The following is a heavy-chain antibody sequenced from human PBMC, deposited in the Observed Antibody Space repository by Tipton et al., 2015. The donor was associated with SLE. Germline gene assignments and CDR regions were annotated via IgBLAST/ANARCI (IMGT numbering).Heavy chain of an antibody. V-gene: IGHV4-59*01. D-gene: IGHD3-10*01. Sequence: TLSLTCTVSGGSISPFYWSWIRRPPGKGLEWIGHIHFSGSTEYNPSLKSRVTISVDTSKNQFSLKLSSVTSADTAIYYCARGPLYGLDIWGQGTTVTVSS. CDR1: GGSISPFY. CDR2: IHFSGST. J-gene: IGHJ3*02. CDR3: ARGPLYGLDI.